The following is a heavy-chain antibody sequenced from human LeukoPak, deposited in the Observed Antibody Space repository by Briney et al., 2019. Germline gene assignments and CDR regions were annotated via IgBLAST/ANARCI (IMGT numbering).Heavy chain of an antibody. J-gene: IGHJ3*02. CDR2: ISSSSSYI. V-gene: IGHV3-21*01. CDR1: GFTFSSYS. D-gene: IGHD4-17*01. Sequence: GGSLRLSCAASGFTFSSYSMNWVRQAPGKGLEWVSSISSSSSYIYYADSVKGRFTISRDNAKNSLYLQMNSLRAEDTAVYYCARDPYGDYDAFDIWGQGTMVTASS. CDR3: ARDPYGDYDAFDI.